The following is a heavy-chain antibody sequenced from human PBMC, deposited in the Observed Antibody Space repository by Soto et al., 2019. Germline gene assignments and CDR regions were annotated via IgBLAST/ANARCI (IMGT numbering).Heavy chain of an antibody. CDR3: ARGLKYFDSSGYHYYYGMDV. D-gene: IGHD3-22*01. CDR2: ISAYNGDT. J-gene: IGHJ6*02. Sequence: QVQLVQSGAEVKKPGASVKVSCKASGYTFTSYGINWVRQAPGQGLEWMGWISAYNGDTNYAQILQGRVTMTTDTSTSTAYMELRSLRSDDTAVYYCARGLKYFDSSGYHYYYGMDVWGQGTTVTGSS. V-gene: IGHV1-18*01. CDR1: GYTFTSYG.